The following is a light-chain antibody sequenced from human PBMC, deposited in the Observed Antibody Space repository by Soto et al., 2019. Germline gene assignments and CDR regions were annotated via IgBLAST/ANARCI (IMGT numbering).Light chain of an antibody. Sequence: EIVWTQSPATLSLSPRKRATLSCRASQTVGTYLAWYQQKTGQAPRLLIYGASNRATGIPAKFSGSGSGTDSTLTINCLEPEDFAVYYCHQRNNWPPDESVGQGTKVEIK. J-gene: IGKJ1*01. V-gene: IGKV3-11*01. CDR3: HQRNNWPPDES. CDR1: QTVGTY. CDR2: GAS.